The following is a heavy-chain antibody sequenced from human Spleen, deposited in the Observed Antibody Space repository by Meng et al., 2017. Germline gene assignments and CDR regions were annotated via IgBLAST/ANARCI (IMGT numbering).Heavy chain of an antibody. V-gene: IGHV1-3*01. J-gene: IGHJ4*02. CDR2: INAGNGNI. CDR1: GYTFRNYP. Sequence: QVQLVQSGAELKQVGASVKVSCTASGYTFRNYPLHWVRQAPGQRPEWMGWINAGNGNIKISQKFQGRITITSDTSATAYMELSSLRSEDTAVYFCARENDNWNYFDYWGQGSLVTVSS. D-gene: IGHD1-1*01. CDR3: ARENDNWNYFDY.